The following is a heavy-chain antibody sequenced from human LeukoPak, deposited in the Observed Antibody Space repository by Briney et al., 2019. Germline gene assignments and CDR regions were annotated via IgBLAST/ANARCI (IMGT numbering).Heavy chain of an antibody. CDR3: AKGRYSSSWYVFDY. CDR1: GFTFSSYA. J-gene: IGHJ4*02. D-gene: IGHD6-13*01. CDR2: ISGRRGST. V-gene: IGHV3-23*01. Sequence: PGGSLKLSCAASGFTFSSYAMSWVRQAPGKGLEWVSAISGRRGSTYYAVSVKGRFTISRDNSNITLYLQMNSLRAEDTAVYYCAKGRYSSSWYVFDYWGQGTLVTVSS.